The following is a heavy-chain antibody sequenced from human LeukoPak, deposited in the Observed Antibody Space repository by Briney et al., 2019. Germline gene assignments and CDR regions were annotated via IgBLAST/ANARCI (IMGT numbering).Heavy chain of an antibody. Sequence: PSETLSLICTVSGGSISSYYWSWIRQPPGKGLEWIGYIYYSGSTNYNPSLKSRVTISVDTSKNQFSLKLSSVTAADTAVYYCARDRTIRRYGMDVWGQGTTVTVSS. J-gene: IGHJ6*02. CDR3: ARDRTIRRYGMDV. CDR2: IYYSGST. V-gene: IGHV4-59*01. CDR1: GGSISSYY. D-gene: IGHD3-9*01.